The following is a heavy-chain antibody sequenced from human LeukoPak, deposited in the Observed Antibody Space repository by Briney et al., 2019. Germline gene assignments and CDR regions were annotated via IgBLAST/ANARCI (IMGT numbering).Heavy chain of an antibody. CDR3: AKAGYSYGTESDYYYYMDV. J-gene: IGHJ6*03. Sequence: GGSLRLSCAASGFIFSSYGMHWVRQAPGKGLEWVAFVRHDGTNEDYADSVKGRFTISRDNSKNTLYLQMNSLRAEDTAVYYCAKAGYSYGTESDYYYYMDVWGKGTTVTVSS. V-gene: IGHV3-30*02. D-gene: IGHD5-18*01. CDR2: VRHDGTNE. CDR1: GFIFSSYG.